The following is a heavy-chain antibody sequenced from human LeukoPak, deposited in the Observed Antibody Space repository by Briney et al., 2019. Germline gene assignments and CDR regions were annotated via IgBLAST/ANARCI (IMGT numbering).Heavy chain of an antibody. Sequence: PSETLSLTCAVSGASINNNYWTWVRQPPGKGLEWIGYIYSNGNTNYNPSLKGRATMSIETSKNQFSLQLPSVTAADTAVYYCASGTFDGPLYGTYWYFHVWGRGTLVTVSS. V-gene: IGHV4-59*01. CDR3: ASGTFDGPLYGTYWYFHV. CDR1: GASINNNY. J-gene: IGHJ2*01. CDR2: IYSNGNT. D-gene: IGHD1-14*01.